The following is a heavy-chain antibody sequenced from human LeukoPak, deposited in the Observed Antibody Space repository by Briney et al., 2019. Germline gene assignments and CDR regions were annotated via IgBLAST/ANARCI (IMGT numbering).Heavy chain of an antibody. Sequence: PGGSLRLSCAASGFTFSSYAMSCVRQAPGKGLEWVSAISGSGGSTYYADSVKGRFTISRDNSKNTLYLQMNSLRAEDTAVYYCAKEVWQQQNYYYYMDVWGKGTTVTVSS. CDR1: GFTFSSYA. CDR2: ISGSGGST. V-gene: IGHV3-23*01. CDR3: AKEVWQQQNYYYYMDV. D-gene: IGHD6-13*01. J-gene: IGHJ6*03.